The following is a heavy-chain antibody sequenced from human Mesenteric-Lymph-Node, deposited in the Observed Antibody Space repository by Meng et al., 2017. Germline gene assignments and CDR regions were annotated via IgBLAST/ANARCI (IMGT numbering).Heavy chain of an antibody. CDR1: GGSFSGYY. CDR2: INHSGST. CDR3: ARGPGGYSSSWSDY. J-gene: IGHJ4*02. Sequence: SETLSLTCAVYGGSFSGYYWSWIRQPPGKGLEWIGEINHSGSTNYNPSLKSRVTISVDTSKNQFSLKLSSVTAADTAVYYCARGPGGYSSSWSDYWGQGTRVTVSS. V-gene: IGHV4-34*01. D-gene: IGHD6-13*01.